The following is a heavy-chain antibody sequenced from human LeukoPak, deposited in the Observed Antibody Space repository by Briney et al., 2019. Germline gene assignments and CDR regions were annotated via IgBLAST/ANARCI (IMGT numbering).Heavy chain of an antibody. J-gene: IGHJ4*02. CDR3: ARDCSGGSCNFDY. CDR2: INHSGST. D-gene: IGHD2-15*01. CDR1: GYSISSGYY. V-gene: IGHV4-38-2*02. Sequence: SETLSLTCTVSGYSISSGYYWGWIRQPPGKGLEWIGEINHSGSTNYNPSLKSRVTISVDTSKNQFSLKLSSVTAADTAVYYCARDCSGGSCNFDYWGQGTLVTVSS.